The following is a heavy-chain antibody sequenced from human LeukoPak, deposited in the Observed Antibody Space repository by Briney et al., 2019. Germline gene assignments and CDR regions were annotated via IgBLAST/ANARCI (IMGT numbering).Heavy chain of an antibody. J-gene: IGHJ5*02. CDR1: GFTFSSYS. CDR2: ISSSSSYT. Sequence: GGSLRLSCAASGFTFSSYSMSWVRQAPGKGLEWVSSISSSSSYTYYADSVKGRLTISRDNAKNSLYLQMNGLRAEDTALYYCARGRYNWKGEGENWFDPWGQGTLVTVSS. V-gene: IGHV3-21*01. CDR3: ARGRYNWKGEGENWFDP. D-gene: IGHD1-20*01.